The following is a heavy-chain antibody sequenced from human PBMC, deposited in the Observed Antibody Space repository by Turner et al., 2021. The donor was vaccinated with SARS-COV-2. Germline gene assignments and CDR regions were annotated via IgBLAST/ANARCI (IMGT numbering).Heavy chain of an antibody. J-gene: IGHJ6*02. CDR2: ISYSGST. V-gene: IGHV4-39*01. CDR3: ARQRLVVVPAAIINGMDV. D-gene: IGHD2-2*01. CDR1: GGSIGSSSYY. Sequence: QLQLQESGPGLVKPSETLSLTCTVSGGSIGSSSYYWGWIRQPPGKGLEWIGSISYSGSTYYNPSLKSRVTISVDTSKNQFSLKLSSVTAADTAVYYCARQRLVVVPAAIINGMDVWGQGTTVTVSS.